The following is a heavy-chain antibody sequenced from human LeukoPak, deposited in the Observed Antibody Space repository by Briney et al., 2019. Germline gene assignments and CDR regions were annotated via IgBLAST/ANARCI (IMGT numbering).Heavy chain of an antibody. CDR3: ARDHGEGPYSYYGMYI. Sequence: GASVKVSCKASGGSFSSYAISWVRQAPGQGLEWMGGIIPIFGTANYAQKFQGRVTITADESTSTAYMELSSLRSEDTAVYSCARDHGEGPYSYYGMYIWGRGTTVTVSS. D-gene: IGHD2-21*01. V-gene: IGHV1-69*13. J-gene: IGHJ6*02. CDR1: GGSFSSYA. CDR2: IIPIFGTA.